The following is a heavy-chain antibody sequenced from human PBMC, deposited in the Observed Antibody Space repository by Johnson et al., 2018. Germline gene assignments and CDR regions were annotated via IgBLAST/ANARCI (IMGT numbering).Heavy chain of an antibody. CDR2: VFYSGDT. J-gene: IGHJ6*03. D-gene: IGHD3-10*01. CDR1: GGSISRHS. Sequence: QLVESGPGLVKSLETLSLICTISGGSISRHSWSWIRQSPGKGLEWIGNVFYSGDTNYNPSLKSRVTISADTSKNQFSLKLRSVTAADTAMYYCAGGLRGIMGGFYYYYMDVWGKGTTVTVSS. CDR3: AGGLRGIMGGFYYYYMDV. V-gene: IGHV4-59*11.